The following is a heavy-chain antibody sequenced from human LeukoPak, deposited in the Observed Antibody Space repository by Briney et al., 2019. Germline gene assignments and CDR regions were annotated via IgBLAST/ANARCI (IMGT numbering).Heavy chain of an antibody. D-gene: IGHD1-1*01. CDR3: AKGVQLELAFDI. Sequence: KPSETLSLTCTVSGGSISSYYWSWIRQPPGKGLEWIGYIYTSGSTNYNPSLKCRVTISVDTSKNQFSLKLTSVTAADTAVYYCAKGVQLELAFDIWGQGTMVTVSS. CDR2: IYTSGST. V-gene: IGHV4-4*09. CDR1: GGSISSYY. J-gene: IGHJ3*02.